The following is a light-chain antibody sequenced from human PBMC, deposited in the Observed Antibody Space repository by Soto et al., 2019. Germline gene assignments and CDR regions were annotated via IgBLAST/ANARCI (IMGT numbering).Light chain of an antibody. CDR1: QSISTF. CDR3: QQSYSTPPT. J-gene: IGKJ1*01. CDR2: AAS. Sequence: DILMTQSPSSLSASVGDRVTITCRASQSISTFLNWYQQKPGKAPKFLIYAASSLQSGVPSRFSGSGSGTDFTLTISSLQPEDFATYYCQQSYSTPPTFGQGTKVEIK. V-gene: IGKV1-39*01.